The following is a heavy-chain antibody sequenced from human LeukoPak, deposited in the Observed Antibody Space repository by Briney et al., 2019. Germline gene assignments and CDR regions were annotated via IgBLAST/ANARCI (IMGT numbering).Heavy chain of an antibody. CDR2: INPNSGGT. CDR3: ARKEEDSSSWYWTGYPYYGMDV. CDR1: GGTFSSYA. Sequence: ASGKVSCKASGGTFSSYAISWVRQAPGQGLEWMGWINPNSGGTNYAQKFQGRVTMTRDTSISTAYMELSRLRSDDTAVYYCARKEEDSSSWYWTGYPYYGMDVWGQGTTVTVSS. D-gene: IGHD6-13*01. V-gene: IGHV1-2*02. J-gene: IGHJ6*02.